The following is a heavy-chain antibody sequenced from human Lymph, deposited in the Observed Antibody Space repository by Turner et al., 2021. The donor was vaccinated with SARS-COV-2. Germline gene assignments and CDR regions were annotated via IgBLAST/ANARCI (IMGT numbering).Heavy chain of an antibody. CDR1: GYSFTSYD. CDR3: ARGRYSGGGMDV. V-gene: IGHV1-8*02. CDR2: MNPNSGNT. D-gene: IGHD1-26*01. Sequence: QVQLVQSGDEVKKPGHSVRVSSKAPGYSFTSYDINWVRQATGQGLEWMGWMNPNSGNTGYEQKFQGKVTMTRNTSISTAYMELSSLRSEDTAVYYCARGRYSGGGMDVWGQGTTVTVSS. J-gene: IGHJ6*02.